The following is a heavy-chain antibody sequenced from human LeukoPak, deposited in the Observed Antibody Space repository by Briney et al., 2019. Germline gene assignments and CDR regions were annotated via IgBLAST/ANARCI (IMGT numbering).Heavy chain of an antibody. CDR3: ATESLSSCTTTMSTDTFDI. V-gene: IGHV1-2*02. Sequence: ASVKVSCKASGYSFTGHYMHWVRQAPGQGLEWMGWINPDSGGTRYARRLQGRVSMTRDTSINTVYMELSSLRSEDTAVYFCATESLSSCTTTMSTDTFDIWGQGTTVTVSS. CDR2: INPDSGGT. D-gene: IGHD2/OR15-2a*01. CDR1: GYSFTGHY. J-gene: IGHJ3*02.